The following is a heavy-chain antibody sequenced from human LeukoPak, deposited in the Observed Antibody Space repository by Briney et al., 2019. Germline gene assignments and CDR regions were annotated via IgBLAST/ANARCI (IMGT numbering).Heavy chain of an antibody. D-gene: IGHD5-24*01. CDR3: ARVQAFVRDGYNWYYFDY. Sequence: GASVKVSCKASGGTFSSYAISWVRQAPGQGLEWMGRIIPILGIANYAQKFQGRVTITADKSTSTAYMELSSLRSEDTAVYYCARVQAFVRDGYNWYYFDYWGQGTLVTVSS. J-gene: IGHJ4*02. CDR2: IIPILGIA. V-gene: IGHV1-69*04. CDR1: GGTFSSYA.